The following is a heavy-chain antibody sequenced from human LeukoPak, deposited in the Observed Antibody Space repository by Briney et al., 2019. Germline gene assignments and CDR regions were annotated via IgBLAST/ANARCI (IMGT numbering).Heavy chain of an antibody. Sequence: SGPTLVKPTQTLTLTCTFSGFSLSTSGVGVGWIRQPPGKALEWLALIYWNDDKRYSPSLKSRLTITKDTSKNQVVLTMTNMDPADTATYYCAHRPNYYDSSGYYLNLYFDYWGQGTLVTVSS. CDR1: GFSLSTSGVG. V-gene: IGHV2-5*01. CDR3: AHRPNYYDSSGYYLNLYFDY. J-gene: IGHJ4*02. CDR2: IYWNDDK. D-gene: IGHD3-22*01.